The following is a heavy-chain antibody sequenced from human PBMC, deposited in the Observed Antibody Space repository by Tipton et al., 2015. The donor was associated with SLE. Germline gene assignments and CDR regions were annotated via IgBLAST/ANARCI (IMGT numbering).Heavy chain of an antibody. D-gene: IGHD1-26*01. CDR3: AGKWGLLRGWFFEL. CDR1: GGSFSGYY. V-gene: IGHV4-34*01. J-gene: IGHJ2*01. CDR2: INHSGST. Sequence: TLSLTCAVYGGSFSGYYWSWIRQPPGKGLEWIGEINHSGSTNYNPSLKSRVTISVDTTKNQFSLKLGSVTAADTAVYYCAGKWGLLRGWFFELWGRGTLVTVSS.